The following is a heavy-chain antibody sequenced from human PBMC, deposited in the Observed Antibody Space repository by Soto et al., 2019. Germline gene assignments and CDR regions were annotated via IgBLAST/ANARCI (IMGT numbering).Heavy chain of an antibody. V-gene: IGHV1-18*01. CDR2: ISDNNGNT. D-gene: IGHD2-15*01. J-gene: IGHJ5*02. CDR1: GYTFTSYG. Sequence: QVQLVQSGAEVKKPGASVKVSCKASGYTFTSYGISWVRQAPGQGLEWMGWISDNNGNTKYAQNFQGRVTMTTDTSTRTAYMELRSLRSDDTAVYYCARAYSPGLFDPWGQGTLVTVSS. CDR3: ARAYSPGLFDP.